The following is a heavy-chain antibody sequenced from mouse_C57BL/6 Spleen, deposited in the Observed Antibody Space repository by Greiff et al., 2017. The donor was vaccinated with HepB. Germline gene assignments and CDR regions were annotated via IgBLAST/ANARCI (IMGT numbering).Heavy chain of an antibody. Sequence: QVHVKQPGAELVKPGASVKLSCKASGYTFTSYWMQWVKQRPGQGLERIGEIDPSDSYTNYNQKFKGKATLTVDTSSSTAYMQLSSLTSEDSAVYYCATEGTWDFDYWGQGTTLTVSS. CDR3: ATEGTWDFDY. CDR2: IDPSDSYT. CDR1: GYTFTSYW. J-gene: IGHJ2*01. D-gene: IGHD3-3*01. V-gene: IGHV1-50*01.